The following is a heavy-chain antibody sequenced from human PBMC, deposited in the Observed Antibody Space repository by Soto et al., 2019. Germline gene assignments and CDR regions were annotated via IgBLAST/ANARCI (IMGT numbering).Heavy chain of an antibody. V-gene: IGHV5-51*01. J-gene: IGHJ6*02. D-gene: IGHD6-19*01. Sequence: PGASLETSCNGSGYSFTVYWIGWVPQMPGKGLEWVGIIYPRDSDTRYSPSFQGQVTISADKYISTAYLQWSRPKDSATARYYGARKGIAVAGKPGHYGMDVWGQGTTVTVSS. CDR2: IYPRDSDT. CDR3: ARKGIAVAGKPGHYGMDV. CDR1: GYSFTVYW.